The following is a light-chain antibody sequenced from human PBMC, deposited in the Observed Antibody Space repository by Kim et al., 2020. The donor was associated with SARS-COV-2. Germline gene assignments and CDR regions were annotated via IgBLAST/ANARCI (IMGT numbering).Light chain of an antibody. J-gene: IGKJ4*01. CDR2: AVS. CDR3: QQYFTYPLT. V-gene: IGKV1-16*02. CDR1: QGISNY. Sequence: ASVGDTITIPCRASQGISNYLAWFQQRPGKPPKSLIYAVSGLQTGVPSKFSGAGSGLIFTLTINNLQSEDFATYYCQQYFTYPLTFGGGTKVDIK.